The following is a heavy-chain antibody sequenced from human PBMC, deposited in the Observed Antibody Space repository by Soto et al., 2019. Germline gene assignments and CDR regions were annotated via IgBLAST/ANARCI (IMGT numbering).Heavy chain of an antibody. V-gene: IGHV5-10-1*01. J-gene: IGHJ6*02. CDR3: ARLGLSATYSYAMDV. CDR1: GYSFMSYW. CDR2: ISPSDSNI. D-gene: IGHD2-15*01. Sequence: PGESLKISCKGSGYSFMSYWISWVRQMPGKGLEWMGRISPSDSNINYSPSFQGHVTISADMSISTAYLQWSSLKASDTAMYYCARLGLSATYSYAMDVWGQGTTVTVSS.